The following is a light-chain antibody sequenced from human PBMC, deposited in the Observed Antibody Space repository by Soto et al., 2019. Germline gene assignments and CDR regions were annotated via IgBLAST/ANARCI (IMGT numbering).Light chain of an antibody. Sequence: DIQMTQSPSTLSASVGDRVTITCRASQSISSWLAWYQQKPGKAPKLLIYKASSLESGVPSRFSGSGSGTEFTLTIRSLQPDDFATYYCQQWRAFGQGTKVEIK. V-gene: IGKV1-5*03. J-gene: IGKJ1*01. CDR2: KAS. CDR1: QSISSW. CDR3: QQWRA.